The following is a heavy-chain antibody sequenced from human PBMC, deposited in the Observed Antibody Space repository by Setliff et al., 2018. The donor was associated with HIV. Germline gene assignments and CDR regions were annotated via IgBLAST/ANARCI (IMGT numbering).Heavy chain of an antibody. D-gene: IGHD2-21*02. CDR1: GGFISNHY. V-gene: IGHV4-59*11. J-gene: IGHJ2*01. Sequence: PSETLSLTCTISGGFISNHYWNWIRQPPGKGLEWIGSTHYSGSSYYSPSLKSRVTISLDTSKNQFSLKLSSMTAADTAAYYCARDVGLCGVDCWPYFYFDLWGRGNLVTVSS. CDR2: THYSGSS. CDR3: ARDVGLCGVDCWPYFYFDL.